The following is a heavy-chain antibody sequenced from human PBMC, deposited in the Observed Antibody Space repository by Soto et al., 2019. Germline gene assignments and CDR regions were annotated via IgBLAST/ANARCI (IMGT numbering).Heavy chain of an antibody. CDR1: GYIFTSYW. J-gene: IGHJ6*02. CDR2: IYPGDSDT. D-gene: IGHD6-6*01. Sequence: EESLKISCKGSGYIFTSYWIGWVRQMPGKGLEWMGIIYPGDSDTRYSPSFQGQVTISADKSISTAYLQWSSLKASDTAMYYCARNGGVEADRPALAMDVWGQGNTVTVSS. V-gene: IGHV5-51*01. CDR3: ARNGGVEADRPALAMDV.